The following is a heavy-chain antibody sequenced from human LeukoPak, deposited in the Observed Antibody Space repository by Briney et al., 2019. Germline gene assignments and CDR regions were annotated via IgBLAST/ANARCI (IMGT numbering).Heavy chain of an antibody. CDR2: IIPIFGIA. CDR3: ARSSGKRSGIKRPSEREMGTQDYYYYGMDV. V-gene: IGHV1-69*04. J-gene: IGHJ6*02. Sequence: AASVKVSCKASGGTFSSYAISGVRQAPGQGLEWMGRIIPIFGIAKYAQKLQGRDTITADKSTSTAYMELSSLRSEDTAVYYCARSSGKRSGIKRPSEREMGTQDYYYYGMDVWGQGTTVTVSS. CDR1: GGTFSSYA. D-gene: IGHD5-24*01.